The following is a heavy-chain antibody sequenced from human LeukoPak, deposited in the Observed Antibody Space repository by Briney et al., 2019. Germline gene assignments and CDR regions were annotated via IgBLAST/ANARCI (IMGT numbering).Heavy chain of an antibody. CDR3: ARPMVRGVYDAFDI. J-gene: IGHJ3*02. D-gene: IGHD3-10*01. V-gene: IGHV3-7*01. CDR2: IHQDGREK. Sequence: GGSLRLSCAASGFTFSNYWMSWVRQAPGKGLEWVANIHQDGREKYYVDSMKGRFTISRDNAKNSLYLQMNSLRAEDTAVYYCARPMVRGVYDAFDIWGQGTMVTVSS. CDR1: GFTFSNYW.